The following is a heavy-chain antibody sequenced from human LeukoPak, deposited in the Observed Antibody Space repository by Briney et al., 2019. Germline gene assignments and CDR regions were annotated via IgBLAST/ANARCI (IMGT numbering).Heavy chain of an antibody. J-gene: IGHJ3*02. CDR3: ARDRGWEYQLVIDAFDI. CDR1: GYTFTGYY. Sequence: ASVKVSCKASGYTFTGYYMHWVRQAPGQGLEWMGWINPNSGGTNYAQKFQGRVTMTRDTSISTAYMELSRLRSDDTAEYYCARDRGWEYQLVIDAFDIWGQGTMVTVSS. CDR2: INPNSGGT. D-gene: IGHD2-2*01. V-gene: IGHV1-2*02.